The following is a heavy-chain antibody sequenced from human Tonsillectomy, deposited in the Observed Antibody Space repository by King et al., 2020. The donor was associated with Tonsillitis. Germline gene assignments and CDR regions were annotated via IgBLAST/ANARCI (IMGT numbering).Heavy chain of an antibody. D-gene: IGHD3-22*01. Sequence: VQLVESGGGLVKPGGSLRLSCAASGFMFSDFYMSWIRQAPGKGLEGVSYISSRDATTYYADSVKGRFTNSRDNAKNSLYLQMNSLRAEDTAVYYCARDTYYSDNTYDYWGQGTLVTVSS. V-gene: IGHV3-11*01. CDR2: ISSRDATT. CDR1: GFMFSDFY. CDR3: ARDTYYSDNTYDY. J-gene: IGHJ4*02.